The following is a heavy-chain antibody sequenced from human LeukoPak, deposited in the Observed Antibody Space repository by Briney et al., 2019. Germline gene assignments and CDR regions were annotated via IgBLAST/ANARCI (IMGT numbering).Heavy chain of an antibody. V-gene: IGHV4-59*08. Sequence: SETLSLTCTVSGGSISSYYWSWIRQPPGKGLEWIGYIYYSGRTNYNPSLKSRVTISVDTSKNQFSLKLSSVTAADTAVYYCARRSRVGYHDYWGQGTLVTVSS. CDR2: IYYSGRT. D-gene: IGHD5-18*01. J-gene: IGHJ4*02. CDR1: GGSISSYY. CDR3: ARRSRVGYHDY.